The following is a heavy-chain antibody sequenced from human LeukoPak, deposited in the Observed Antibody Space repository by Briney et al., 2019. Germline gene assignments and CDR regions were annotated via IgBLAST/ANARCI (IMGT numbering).Heavy chain of an antibody. CDR1: GGSFTSHY. J-gene: IGHJ4*02. CDR2: YSGST. V-gene: IGHV4-59*11. CDR3: ARDRYFDN. Sequence: SETLSLTCTVSGGSFTSHYWSWIRQPPGKGLEWIGYYSGSTNYNPSLKSRATILTDTSKNQFSLKLTSVTAADTAVYYCARDRYFDNWGQGILVTVSS.